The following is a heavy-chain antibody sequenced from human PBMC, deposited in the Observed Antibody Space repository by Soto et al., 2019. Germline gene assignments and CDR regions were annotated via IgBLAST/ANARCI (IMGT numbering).Heavy chain of an antibody. Sequence: PSETLSLTCAVYGGSFSGYYWSWIRQPPGKGLEWIGEINHSGSTNYNPSLKSRVTISVDTSKNQFSLKLSSVTAADTAVYYCARGRKGRYCSSTSCFPGYYYYYGMDVWGQGTTVTVSS. CDR2: INHSGST. CDR3: ARGRKGRYCSSTSCFPGYYYYYGMDV. D-gene: IGHD2-2*01. CDR1: GGSFSGYY. V-gene: IGHV4-34*01. J-gene: IGHJ6*02.